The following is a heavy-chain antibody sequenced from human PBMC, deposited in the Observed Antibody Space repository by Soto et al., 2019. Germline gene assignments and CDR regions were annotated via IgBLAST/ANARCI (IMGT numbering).Heavy chain of an antibody. V-gene: IGHV3-23*01. D-gene: IGHD4-17*01. CDR2: MSGDGGST. J-gene: IGHJ4*02. CDR1: GFNFRHYA. CDR3: SKERATVTTNE. Sequence: PGGSLRLSCAASGFNFRHYAMSWVRQAPGKGLEWVSGMSGDGGSTFYANSVKGRFTISRDNSKNTLYLQMNGLRVEDTAIYYCSKERATVTTNEWGQGTLVTVSS.